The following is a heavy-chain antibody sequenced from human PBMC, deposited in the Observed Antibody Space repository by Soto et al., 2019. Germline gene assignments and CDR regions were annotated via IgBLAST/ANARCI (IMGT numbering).Heavy chain of an antibody. Sequence: QVQLVESGGGVVQPGTSLRLSCVASGFTFSTSGMHWVRQAPGKGLEWVAVISRDGSVKYYADSVKGRFTISRGTSKNTLYLQMISLRAEDTAVYYCAGEIASGYWGQGTLVTVSS. V-gene: IGHV3-30*03. D-gene: IGHD2-21*01. CDR2: ISRDGSVK. CDR1: GFTFSTSG. J-gene: IGHJ4*02. CDR3: AGEIASGY.